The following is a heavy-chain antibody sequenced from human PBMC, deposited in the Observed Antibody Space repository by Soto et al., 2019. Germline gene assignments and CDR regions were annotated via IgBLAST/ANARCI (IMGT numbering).Heavy chain of an antibody. Sequence: QVQLVQSGAEVKKPGASVKVSCKASGYTFTSYAMHWVRQAPGQRLEWMGWINAGNGNTKYSQKFQGRVTITRDTSASTAYMELSSLRSEDTAVYYCARRAYYYGSGSYPRYYYYYMDVWGKGTTVTVSS. D-gene: IGHD3-10*01. CDR2: INAGNGNT. V-gene: IGHV1-3*01. CDR1: GYTFTSYA. CDR3: ARRAYYYGSGSYPRYYYYYMDV. J-gene: IGHJ6*03.